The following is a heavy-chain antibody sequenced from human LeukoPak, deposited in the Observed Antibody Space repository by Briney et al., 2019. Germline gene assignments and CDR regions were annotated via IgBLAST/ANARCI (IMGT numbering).Heavy chain of an antibody. V-gene: IGHV4-59*01. CDR1: GGSISSYY. J-gene: IGHJ4*02. Sequence: SETLSLTCTVSGGSISSYYWSWIRQPPGKGLEWIGYIYYSGSTNYNPSLKSRVTTSVDTSKNQFSLKLSSVTAADTAVYYCARGGYSSSWSPFDYWGQGTLVTVSS. CDR3: ARGGYSSSWSPFDY. D-gene: IGHD6-13*01. CDR2: IYYSGST.